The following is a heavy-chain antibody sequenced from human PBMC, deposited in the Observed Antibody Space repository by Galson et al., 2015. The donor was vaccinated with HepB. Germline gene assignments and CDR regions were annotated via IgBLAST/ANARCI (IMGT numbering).Heavy chain of an antibody. J-gene: IGHJ3*02. CDR1: GFSFSDYY. Sequence: SLRLSCAVSGFSFSDYYMSWIRQAPGKGLEWVSYISSTSSYINYADSVKGRFTISRDNAKNSLYLQMNSLRDEDTAAYYCARHRANWGSGDAFDIWGQGTMVTVSS. CDR2: ISSTSSYI. V-gene: IGHV3-11*06. D-gene: IGHD7-27*01. CDR3: ARHRANWGSGDAFDI.